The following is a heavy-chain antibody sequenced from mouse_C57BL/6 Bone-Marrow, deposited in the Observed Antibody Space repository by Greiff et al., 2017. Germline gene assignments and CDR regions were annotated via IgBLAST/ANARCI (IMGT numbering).Heavy chain of an antibody. CDR3: ARAPYSNYWYFDV. CDR1: GFSLSTFGMG. J-gene: IGHJ1*03. Sequence: QVQLKESGPGILQPSQTLSLTCSFSGFSLSTFGMGVGWIRPPSGKGLEWLAHIWWDDDKYYNPALKSRLTISKDTSKNQVFLKIANVDTADTATYFCARAPYSNYWYFDVWGTGTTVTVSS. CDR2: IWWDDDK. V-gene: IGHV8-8*01. D-gene: IGHD2-5*01.